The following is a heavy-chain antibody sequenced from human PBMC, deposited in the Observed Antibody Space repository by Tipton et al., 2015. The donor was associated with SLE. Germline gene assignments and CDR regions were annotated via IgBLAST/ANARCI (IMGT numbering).Heavy chain of an antibody. CDR2: IYYSGST. J-gene: IGHJ5*02. CDR1: GGSISSYY. Sequence: TLSLTCTVSGGSISSYYWSWIRRPPGKGLEWIGYIYYSGSTNYNPSLKSRVTISVDTSKNQFSLKLSSVTAADTAVYYCARVATKKDWFDPWGQGTLVTVSS. D-gene: IGHD5-12*01. CDR3: ARVATKKDWFDP. V-gene: IGHV4-59*12.